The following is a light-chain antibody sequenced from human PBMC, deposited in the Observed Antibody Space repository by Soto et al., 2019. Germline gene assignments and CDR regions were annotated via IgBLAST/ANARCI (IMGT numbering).Light chain of an antibody. J-gene: IGKJ2*03. CDR3: DQYDLYSPYS. V-gene: IGKV1-5*03. Sequence: DIQMTQSPSTLSASVGDRVTTTCRASQSVNGWLAWYQQKPGKTPKVLIYKASILQTGVPSRFSGSGSGLEFTLTICSLEPDDSITYYSDQYDLYSPYSFGQGTKLEIK. CDR1: QSVNGW. CDR2: KAS.